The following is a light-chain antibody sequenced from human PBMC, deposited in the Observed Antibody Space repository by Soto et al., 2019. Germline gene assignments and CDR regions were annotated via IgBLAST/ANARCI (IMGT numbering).Light chain of an antibody. CDR2: EVS. V-gene: IGLV2-14*01. CDR3: SSYTIRGTLV. CDR1: SSDVGGDKY. J-gene: IGLJ2*01. Sequence: QSALTQPASVSGSPGQARTISCTGSSSDVGGDKYVSWYQQHPGKAPKLMIYEVSNRPSGVSDRFSGSKSGNTASLTISGLQAVDEADYYCSSYTIRGTLVFGGGTKLTVL.